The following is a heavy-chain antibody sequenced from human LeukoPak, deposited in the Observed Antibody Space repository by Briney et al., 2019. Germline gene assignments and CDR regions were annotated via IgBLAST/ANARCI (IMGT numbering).Heavy chain of an antibody. CDR3: ARGYYDFWSGLSGIWFDP. V-gene: IGHV4-4*07. J-gene: IGHJ5*02. CDR1: GGSISSYY. Sequence: SETLSLTCTVSGGSISSYYWSWIRQPAGKGLEWIGRIYTSGSTNYNPSLKSRVTMSVDTSKNQFSLKLSSVTAADTAVYYCARGYYDFWSGLSGIWFDPWGQGTLVTVSS. D-gene: IGHD3-3*01. CDR2: IYTSGST.